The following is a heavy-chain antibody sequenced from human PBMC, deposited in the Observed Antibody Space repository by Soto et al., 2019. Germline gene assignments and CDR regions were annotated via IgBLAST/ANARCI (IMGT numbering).Heavy chain of an antibody. CDR1: GGSISSGGYF. CDR3: ARGVAI. CDR2: IYYSGST. J-gene: IGHJ3*02. Sequence: QVQLQESGPGLVQPSQTLSLTCTVSGGSISSGGYFWSWIRQHPGKGLEWIGSIYYSGSTYCNPSIKERITISVDTSKNKFSLKLSSVTAADTAVYYCARGVAIWGQGTMVTVSS. V-gene: IGHV4-31*03. D-gene: IGHD2-15*01.